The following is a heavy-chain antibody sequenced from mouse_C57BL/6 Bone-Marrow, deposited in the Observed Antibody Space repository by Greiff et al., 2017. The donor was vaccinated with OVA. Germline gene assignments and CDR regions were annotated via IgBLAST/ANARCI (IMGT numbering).Heavy chain of an antibody. CDR1: GYTFTSYW. CDR3: ARIGGSPFAY. Sequence: QVHVKQPGAELVMPGASVKLSCKASGYTFTSYWMHWVKQRPGQGLEWIGEIDPSDSYTNYNQKFKGKSTLTVDKSSSTAYMQLSSLTSEDSAVYYCARIGGSPFAYWGQGTLVTVSA. V-gene: IGHV1-69*01. CDR2: IDPSDSYT. J-gene: IGHJ3*01. D-gene: IGHD3-1*01.